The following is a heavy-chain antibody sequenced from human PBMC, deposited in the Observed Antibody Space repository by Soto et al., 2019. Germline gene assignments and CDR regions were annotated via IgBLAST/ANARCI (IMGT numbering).Heavy chain of an antibody. V-gene: IGHV4-31*03. CDR3: AAAWSSSLLSHY. CDR1: GASVSSDGYY. J-gene: IGHJ4*02. D-gene: IGHD6-13*01. CDR2: ISHSVIT. Sequence: SETLSLTCRVSGASVSSDGYYWTWLRQYSGGGLEFIGYISHSVITYHNPSLQSRPTLSVDTSKNHFSLDLRFVTVADTAIYYCAAAWSSSLLSHYWGKGTLVNASS.